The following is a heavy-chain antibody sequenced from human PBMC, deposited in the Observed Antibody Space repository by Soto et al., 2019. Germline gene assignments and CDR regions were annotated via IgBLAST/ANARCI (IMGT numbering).Heavy chain of an antibody. CDR3: ARIEVAAPYYHYYGMDV. Sequence: ASVKVSCKASGYTFTSYGISWVRQAPGQGLEWMGWISAYNGNTNYAQKLQGRVTMTTDTSTSTAYMELRSLRSDDTAVYYCARIEVAAPYYHYYGMDVWGQGTTVTVSS. J-gene: IGHJ6*02. D-gene: IGHD2-15*01. V-gene: IGHV1-18*01. CDR2: ISAYNGNT. CDR1: GYTFTSYG.